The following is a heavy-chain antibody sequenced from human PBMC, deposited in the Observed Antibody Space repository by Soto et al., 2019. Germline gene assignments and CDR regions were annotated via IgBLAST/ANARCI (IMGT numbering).Heavy chain of an antibody. CDR2: INPNSGGT. CDR1: GYTFTGYY. D-gene: IGHD1-1*01. J-gene: IGHJ4*02. CDR3: ARDRLEPYTGTPESDY. V-gene: IGHV1-2*02. Sequence: ASVKVSCKASGYTFTGYYMHWVRQAPGQGLEWMGWINPNSGGTNYAQKFQGRVTMTRDTSISTAYMELSRLRSDDTAVYYCARDRLEPYTGTPESDYWGQGTLVTVSS.